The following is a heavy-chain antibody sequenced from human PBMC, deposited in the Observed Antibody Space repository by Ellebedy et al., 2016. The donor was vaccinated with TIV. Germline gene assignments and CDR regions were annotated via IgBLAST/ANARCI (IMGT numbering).Heavy chain of an antibody. CDR1: GYSFTSYW. CDR2: IYPGDSDT. V-gene: IGHV5-51*01. D-gene: IGHD2-21*02. J-gene: IGHJ4*02. Sequence: GGSLRLXXKGSGYSFTSYWIGWVRQMPGKGLEWMGIIYPGDSDTRYSPSFQGQVTISADKSISTAYLQWSSLKASDTAMYYCARSTAVSANYFDYWGQGTLVTVSS. CDR3: ARSTAVSANYFDY.